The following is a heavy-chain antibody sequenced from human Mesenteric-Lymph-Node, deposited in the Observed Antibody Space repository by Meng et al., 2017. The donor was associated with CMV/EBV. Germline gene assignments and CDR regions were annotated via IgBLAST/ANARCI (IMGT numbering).Heavy chain of an antibody. J-gene: IGHJ4*02. CDR2: ISGSGDST. CDR3: AKDGYYSSSSVGYYFDY. CDR1: GFTFSSYA. D-gene: IGHD6-6*01. V-gene: IGHV3-23*01. Sequence: GGSLRLSCAASGFTFSSYAMSWVRQAPGKGLEWVSGISGSGDSTYYAESVKGRFTISRDNSKNTLYLQMNSLRAEDTAIYYCAKDGYYSSSSVGYYFDYWGQGTLVTVSS.